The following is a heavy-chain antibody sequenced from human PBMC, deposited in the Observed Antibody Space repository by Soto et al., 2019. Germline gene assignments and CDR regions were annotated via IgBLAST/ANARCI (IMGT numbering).Heavy chain of an antibody. CDR3: ATAEVDY. J-gene: IGHJ4*02. V-gene: IGHV3-74*01. Sequence: EVQLVESGGGLVQPGGSLRLSCAASGFNFGNNWMHWVRQAPGKGLEWVSRMNRDGRTTNYADSVKGRFTVSRDNAKNTLYLQMNSLSAEETAVDYCATAEVDYWGPGTLVTVSS. CDR2: MNRDGRTT. CDR1: GFNFGNNW.